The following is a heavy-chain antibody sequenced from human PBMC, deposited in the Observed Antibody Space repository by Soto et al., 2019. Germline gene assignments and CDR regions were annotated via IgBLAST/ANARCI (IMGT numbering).Heavy chain of an antibody. V-gene: IGHV1-2*02. CDR1: GYPVTAYY. J-gene: IGHJ3*02. D-gene: IGHD3-3*01. CDR2: INPATGAA. CDR3: ARGGGVGVAGSAAFDM. Sequence: QLHLVQSGAVVKKPGASVTVSCSASGYPVTAYYMHWVRQAPGRGLEWMGGINPATGAAKYTKTFQGKVTGTRDTAKSTVFMELSGLTSEDTAVFYCARGGGVGVAGSAAFDMWGQGTLVTVSS.